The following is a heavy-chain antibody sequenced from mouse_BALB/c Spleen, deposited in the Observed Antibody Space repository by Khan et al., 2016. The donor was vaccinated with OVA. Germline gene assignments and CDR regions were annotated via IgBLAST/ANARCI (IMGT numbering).Heavy chain of an antibody. V-gene: IGHV3-2*02. D-gene: IGHD2-4*01. CDR3: ARKDYYDYDPFPY. J-gene: IGHJ3*01. Sequence: EVKLLESGPGLVKPSQSLSLTYTVTGYSITSEYAWNWIRQFPGNKLEWMGYISYSGNTRYNPSLKSRISITRDTSKNQFFLQLNSVTTEDTATYYCARKDYYDYDPFPYWGQGTLVTVSA. CDR2: ISYSGNT. CDR1: GYSITSEYA.